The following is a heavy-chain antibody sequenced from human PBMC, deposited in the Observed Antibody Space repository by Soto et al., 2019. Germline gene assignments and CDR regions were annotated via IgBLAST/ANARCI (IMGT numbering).Heavy chain of an antibody. V-gene: IGHV1-58*01. Sequence: VASVKVSCKASGFTFTSSAVQWVRQARGQRLEWIGWIVVGSGNTNYAQKFQERVTITRDMSTSTAYMELSSLRSEDTAVYYCAAEEYCGGDCPFDYWGQGTLVTVSS. J-gene: IGHJ4*02. D-gene: IGHD2-21*02. CDR3: AAEEYCGGDCPFDY. CDR1: GFTFTSSA. CDR2: IVVGSGNT.